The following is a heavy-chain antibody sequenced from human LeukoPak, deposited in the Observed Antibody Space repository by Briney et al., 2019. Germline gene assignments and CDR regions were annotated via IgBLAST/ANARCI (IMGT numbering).Heavy chain of an antibody. CDR3: ARFLADSSSWYHYYYYYYVDV. V-gene: IGHV4-59*11. J-gene: IGHJ6*03. Sequence: SETLSLTCTVSGGSISSHYWSWIRQPPGKGLELIGYIYYSGSTNDNPSLKSRVTISVDTSKNQFSLKLSSVTDADTAVYYCARFLADSSSWYHYYYYYYVDVWGKGTTVTVSS. D-gene: IGHD6-13*01. CDR1: GGSISSHY. CDR2: IYYSGST.